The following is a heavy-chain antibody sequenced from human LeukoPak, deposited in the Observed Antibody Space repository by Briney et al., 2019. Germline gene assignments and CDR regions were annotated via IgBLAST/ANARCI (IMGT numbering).Heavy chain of an antibody. CDR2: ISGSGDST. D-gene: IGHD5-24*01. V-gene: IGHV3-23*01. CDR3: AKESRRDGYSL. Sequence: GGSLRLSCAASGFTFSSHAMSWVRQAPGEGLEWVSAISGSGDSTYYADSVKGRFTISRDNSKNTLYLQMNSLRAEDTAVYYCAKESRRDGYSLWGQGTLVTVSS. J-gene: IGHJ4*02. CDR1: GFTFSSHA.